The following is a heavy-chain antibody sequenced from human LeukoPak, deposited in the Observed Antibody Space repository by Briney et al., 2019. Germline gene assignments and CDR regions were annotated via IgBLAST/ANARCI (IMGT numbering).Heavy chain of an antibody. D-gene: IGHD3-22*01. Sequence: GGSLRLSCGASGFTFRTYAMHWVRQTPEKGLEWVSAISGSGGSTYYADSVKGRFTISRDNSKNTLYLQMNSLRAEDTAVYYCAKDWFGSSGYSDYWGQGTLVTVSS. CDR2: ISGSGGST. CDR1: GFTFRTYA. V-gene: IGHV3-23*01. J-gene: IGHJ4*02. CDR3: AKDWFGSSGYSDY.